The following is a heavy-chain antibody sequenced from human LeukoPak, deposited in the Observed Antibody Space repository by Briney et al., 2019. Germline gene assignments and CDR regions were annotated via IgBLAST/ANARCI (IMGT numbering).Heavy chain of an antibody. J-gene: IGHJ6*03. CDR1: SGSVSSGDYY. D-gene: IGHD1-7*01. CDR3: AGARTGTTPHYYYYYYMDV. Sequence: SETLSLTYTVSSGSVSSGDYYWSWIRQPPGKGLEWIGYIYYSGSTYYNPSLESRVTISVDTSKNQFSLKLSSVTAADTAVYYCAGARTGTTPHYYYYYYMDVWGKGTTVTVSS. CDR2: IYYSGST. V-gene: IGHV4-30-4*08.